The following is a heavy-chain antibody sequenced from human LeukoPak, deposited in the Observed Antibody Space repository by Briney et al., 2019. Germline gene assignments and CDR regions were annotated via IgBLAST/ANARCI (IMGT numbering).Heavy chain of an antibody. CDR3: AKDLTYSSGWDFDY. CDR1: GFTFSSFA. J-gene: IGHJ4*02. V-gene: IGHV3-23*01. D-gene: IGHD6-19*01. CDR2: ISGSGGST. Sequence: GGSLRLSRAASGFTFSSFAINWVRQAPGKGLEWVSVISGSGGSTYYADSVKGRFTISRDNSKNTLYLQMNSLRAEDTAVYYCAKDLTYSSGWDFDYWGQGTLVTVSS.